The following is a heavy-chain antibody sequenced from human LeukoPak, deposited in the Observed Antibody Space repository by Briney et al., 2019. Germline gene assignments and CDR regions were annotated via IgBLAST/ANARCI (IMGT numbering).Heavy chain of an antibody. CDR1: GGSISSYY. J-gene: IGHJ6*03. CDR3: ASYTYYYDSSGYYYYMDV. Sequence: SETLSLTCTVSGGSISSYYWSWIRQPPGKGLEWIGYIYYSGSTNYNPSLKSRVTISVDTSKNQFSLKLSSVTAADTAVYYCASYTYYYDSSGYYYYMDVWGKGTTVTVSS. V-gene: IGHV4-59*01. CDR2: IYYSGST. D-gene: IGHD3-22*01.